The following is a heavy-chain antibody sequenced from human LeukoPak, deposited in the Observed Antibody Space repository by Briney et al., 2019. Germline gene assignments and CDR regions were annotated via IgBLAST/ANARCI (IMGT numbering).Heavy chain of an antibody. J-gene: IGHJ4*02. CDR1: GFTFSRYW. D-gene: IGHD2-2*02. Sequence: PGGSLRLSCAAAGFTFSRYWMSWVRQAPGRGLEWIGSIYHSGRPYYNPSLKSRVTIPEDTSKDQFSLKLSSVTAADTAVYYCARHGRYPFFDYWGQGTLVTVSS. CDR2: IYHSGRP. V-gene: IGHV4-38-2*01. CDR3: ARHGRYPFFDY.